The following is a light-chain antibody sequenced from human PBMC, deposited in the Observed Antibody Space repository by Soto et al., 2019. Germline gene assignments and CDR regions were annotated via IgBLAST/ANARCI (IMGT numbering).Light chain of an antibody. CDR3: QQYIDWPPYT. CDR2: GAS. J-gene: IGKJ2*01. CDR1: QTVSRS. V-gene: IGKV3-15*01. Sequence: EIVLTQSPGTLSVSPVERATLSCRSSQTVSRSLAWYQQRPGQAPRLLIYGASTRATGVSDRFSGSGSGTDFTLTISSLQSEDFAVYYCQQYIDWPPYTFGQGTKVDIK.